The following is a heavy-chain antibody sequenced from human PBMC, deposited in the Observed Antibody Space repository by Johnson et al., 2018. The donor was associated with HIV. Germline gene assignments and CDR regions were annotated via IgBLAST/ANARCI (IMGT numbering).Heavy chain of an antibody. V-gene: IGHV3-30-3*01. J-gene: IGHJ3*02. D-gene: IGHD1-26*01. CDR2: ISYDGSNK. CDR3: AKESKWESRTPHAFDI. CDR1: GFSFSDSI. Sequence: QVQLVESGGVVVGVVVQSGGSLRPSCAASGFSFSDSIMHWVRQAPGKGLEWVAVISYDGSNKYYADSVKGRFTISRDNSKNTLYLQMNSLRAEDTAVYYCAKESKWESRTPHAFDIWGQGTMVTVSS.